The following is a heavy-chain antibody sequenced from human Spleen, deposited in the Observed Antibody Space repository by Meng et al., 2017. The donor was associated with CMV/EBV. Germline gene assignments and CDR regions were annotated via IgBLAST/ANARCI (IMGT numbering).Heavy chain of an antibody. CDR2: ISSSSGYI. V-gene: IGHV3-21*01. CDR3: ARDDMHGVRVFDY. Sequence: GGSLRLSCAASGFTFSTYSMTWVRQAPGKGLEWVSSISSSSGYIYYADSVQGRFTISRDNAKNSLYLQMNSLRAEDTAVYYCARDDMHGVRVFDYWGQGTLVTVSS. J-gene: IGHJ4*02. CDR1: GFTFSTYS. D-gene: IGHD2-15*01.